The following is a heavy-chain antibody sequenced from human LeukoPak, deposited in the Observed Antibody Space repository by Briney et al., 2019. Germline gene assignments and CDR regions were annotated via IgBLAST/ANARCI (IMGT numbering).Heavy chain of an antibody. CDR3: ARPRPGGSGSLDY. Sequence: PSETLSLTCTVAGGSISSYYWSWIRQPPGKGLEWIGYIYYSGSTKYNPSLKSRVTISVDTSKNQVSLKLSSVTAADTAVYYCARPRPGGSGSLDYWGQGTLVTVSS. D-gene: IGHD3-10*01. V-gene: IGHV4-59*01. CDR1: GGSISSYY. CDR2: IYYSGST. J-gene: IGHJ4*02.